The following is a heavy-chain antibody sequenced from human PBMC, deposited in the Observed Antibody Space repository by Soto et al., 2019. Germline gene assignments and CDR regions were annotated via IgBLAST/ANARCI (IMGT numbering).Heavy chain of an antibody. CDR1: GGSISSGGYY. J-gene: IGHJ6*02. Sequence: QVQLQESGPGLVKPSQTLSLTCTVSGGSISSGGYYWSWIRQHPGKGLEWIGYIYYSGSTYYNPSLKSRVTISVDTSKNQFSLKLSSVTVADTAVYYCARDRGPLSYCGSRMDVWGQGTTVTVSS. CDR3: ARDRGPLSYCGSRMDV. V-gene: IGHV4-31*03. CDR2: IYYSGST. D-gene: IGHD3-10*01.